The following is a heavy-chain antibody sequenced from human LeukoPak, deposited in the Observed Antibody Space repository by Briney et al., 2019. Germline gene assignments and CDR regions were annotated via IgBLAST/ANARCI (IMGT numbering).Heavy chain of an antibody. V-gene: IGHV3-23*01. Sequence: PGGSLRLSCAASGFTFSSYAMSWVRQAPGKGLEWVSAISGSGGSTYYADSVKGRFTISRDNSKNTLYLQMNSLKTEDTAVYYCTTDYTYYYDSSGAGGGQGTLVTVSS. D-gene: IGHD3-22*01. J-gene: IGHJ4*02. CDR3: TTDYTYYYDSSGAG. CDR2: ISGSGGST. CDR1: GFTFSSYA.